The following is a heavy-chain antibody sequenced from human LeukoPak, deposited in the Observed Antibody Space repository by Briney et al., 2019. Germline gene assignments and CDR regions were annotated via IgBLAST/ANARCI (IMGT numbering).Heavy chain of an antibody. CDR2: ISSSSSYI. J-gene: IGHJ4*02. CDR1: GFTFSSYS. Sequence: GGSLRLSCAASGFTFSSYSMTWVRQAPGKGRKWVSSISSSSSYIYYADSVKGRFTISRDNAKNSLYLQMNSLRAEDTAVYYCAREGMATTNWGQGTLVTVSS. D-gene: IGHD5-24*01. CDR3: AREGMATTN. V-gene: IGHV3-21*01.